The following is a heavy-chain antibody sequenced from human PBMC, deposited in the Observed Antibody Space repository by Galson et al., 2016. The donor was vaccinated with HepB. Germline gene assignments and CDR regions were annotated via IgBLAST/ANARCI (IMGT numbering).Heavy chain of an antibody. V-gene: IGHV2-70*12. CDR2: FDWDDVK. Sequence: PALVKPTQTLTLTCTFSGFSLSTSGMCVSCIRQPPGKALEWLALFDWDDVKYYRTSLKTRLTISKDTSKTQVVLTLTNVDPVDTATYYCVHSVGSYYFGSGRHDAFDGWGQGTMVTVSS. J-gene: IGHJ3*01. CDR3: VHSVGSYYFGSGRHDAFDG. D-gene: IGHD3-10*01. CDR1: GFSLSTSGMC.